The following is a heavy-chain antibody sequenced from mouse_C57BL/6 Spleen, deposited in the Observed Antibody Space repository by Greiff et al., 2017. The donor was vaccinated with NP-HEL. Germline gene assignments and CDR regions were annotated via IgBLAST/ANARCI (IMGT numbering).Heavy chain of an antibody. D-gene: IGHD2-4*01. CDR3: AKNEYDYDGYFDV. CDR1: GFSLTSYG. V-gene: IGHV2-5*01. J-gene: IGHJ1*03. CDR2: IWRGGST. Sequence: QVQLKESGPGLVQPSQSLSITCTVSGFSLTSYGVHWVRQSPGKGLEWLGVIWRGGSTDYNAAFMSRLSITKDNSKSQVFFKMNSLQADDTAIYYCAKNEYDYDGYFDVWGTGTTVTVSS.